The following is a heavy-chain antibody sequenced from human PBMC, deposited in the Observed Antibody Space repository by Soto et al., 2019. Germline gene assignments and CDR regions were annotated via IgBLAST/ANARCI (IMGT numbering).Heavy chain of an antibody. Sequence: SETLSLTCSVSGGSINRVGYIWSWLRQRPGKGLEWIGYIYYSGRTYYDPSLKSRATISLDTSENHVSMRLTSVVAADTAMYYCARDGPVRDAVSASYRAVANWGQGTMVT. D-gene: IGHD3-16*02. J-gene: IGHJ3*01. V-gene: IGHV4-31*03. CDR2: IYYSGRT. CDR3: ARDGPVRDAVSASYRAVAN. CDR1: GGSINRVGYI.